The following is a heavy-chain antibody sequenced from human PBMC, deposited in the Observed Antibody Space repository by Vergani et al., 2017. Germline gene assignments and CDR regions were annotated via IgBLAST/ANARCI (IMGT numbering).Heavy chain of an antibody. CDR2: IHPADSDT. CDR3: DRLXGRDSSGSKYFDY. V-gene: IGHV5-51*01. CDR1: GYSFTNYW. J-gene: IGHJ4*02. D-gene: IGHD3-22*01. Sequence: EVQLVQSGADVKKPGESLKISCQISGYSFTNYWIGWVRQMPGKGLEWMGIIHPADSDTRYSPSFQGQVTISVDKSISTAYLQRSSLRASDCAMYYCDRLXGRDSSGSKYFDYWGQGTLVTVSS.